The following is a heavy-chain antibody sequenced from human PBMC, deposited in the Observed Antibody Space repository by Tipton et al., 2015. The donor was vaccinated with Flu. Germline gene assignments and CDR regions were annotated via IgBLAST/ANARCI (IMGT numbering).Heavy chain of an antibody. Sequence: TLSLTCTVSNGSISIYYWNWIRQPPGKGLEWIGYIHYSGSTNSNPALKSRVTISVDTTKNQVSLKLSSVTAADTAVYYCAHLEGHGAFDIWGHGTMVTVSS. CDR2: IHYSGST. V-gene: IGHV4-59*01. CDR1: NGSISIYY. J-gene: IGHJ3*02. CDR3: AHLEGHGAFDI.